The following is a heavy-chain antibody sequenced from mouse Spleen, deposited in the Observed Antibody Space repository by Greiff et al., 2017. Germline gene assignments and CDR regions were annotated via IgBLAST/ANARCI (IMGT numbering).Heavy chain of an antibody. CDR2: IDPSDSYT. J-gene: IGHJ2*01. V-gene: IGHV1-69*01. CDR1: GYTFTSYW. D-gene: IGHD1-1*01. CDR3: ARRTTVREAHYFDY. Sequence: QVQLKQSGAELVMPGASVKLSCKASGYTFTSYWMHWVKQRPGQGLEWIGEIDPSDSYTNYNQKFKGKATLTVDKSSSTAYMQLSSLTSEDSAVYYCARRTTVREAHYFDYWGQGTTLTVSS.